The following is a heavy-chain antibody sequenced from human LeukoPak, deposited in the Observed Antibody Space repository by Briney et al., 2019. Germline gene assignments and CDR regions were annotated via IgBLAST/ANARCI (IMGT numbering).Heavy chain of an antibody. CDR1: GGSISSYY. J-gene: IGHJ5*02. CDR2: IYYSGST. CDR3: ATSPRRALANWFDP. D-gene: IGHD3-3*02. V-gene: IGHV4-59*01. Sequence: SETLSLTCTVSGGSISSYYWSWIRQPPGKGPEWIGYIYYSGSTNYNPSLKSRVTISVDTSKNQFSLKLSSVTAADTAVYYCATSPRRALANWFDPWGQGTLVTVSS.